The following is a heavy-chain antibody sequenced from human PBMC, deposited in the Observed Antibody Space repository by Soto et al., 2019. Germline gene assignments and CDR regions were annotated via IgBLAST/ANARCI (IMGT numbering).Heavy chain of an antibody. CDR1: GFTFSSYW. D-gene: IGHD6-19*01. CDR3: ARDYSSGRYGWFDP. J-gene: IGHJ5*02. V-gene: IGHV3-7*03. CDR2: IKQDGSEK. Sequence: GGSLRLSCAASGFTFSSYWMSWVRQAPGKGLEWVANIKQDGSEKYYVDSVKGRFTISRDNAKNSLYLQMKSLRAEDTAVYYCARDYSSGRYGWFDPWGQGTLVTVSS.